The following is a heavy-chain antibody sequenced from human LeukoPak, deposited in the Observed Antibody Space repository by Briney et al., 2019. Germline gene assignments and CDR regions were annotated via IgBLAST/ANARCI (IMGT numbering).Heavy chain of an antibody. J-gene: IGHJ4*02. V-gene: IGHV1-69*13. CDR1: GGTFSSYA. Sequence: GASVTVSCKASGGTFSSYAISWVRQAPGQGLEWMGGIIPIFGTANYAQKFQGRVTITADESTSTAYMELSSLRSEDTAVYYCARSRGSCYSCGDYWGQGTLVTVSS. D-gene: IGHD2-15*01. CDR2: IIPIFGTA. CDR3: ARSRGSCYSCGDY.